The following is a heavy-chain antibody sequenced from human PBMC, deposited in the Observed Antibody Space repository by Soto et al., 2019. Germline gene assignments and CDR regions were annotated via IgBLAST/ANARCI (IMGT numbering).Heavy chain of an antibody. CDR2: INHSGST. V-gene: IGHV4-34*01. D-gene: IGHD6-19*01. CDR3: ARGMAGTGWEFDY. J-gene: IGHJ4*02. Sequence: PSETLSLTCAVYGGSFSCYYWSWIRQPPGKGLEWIGEINHSGSTNYNPSLKSRVTISVDTSKNQFSLKLSSVTAADTAVYYCARGMAGTGWEFDYWGQGTLVTVSS. CDR1: GGSFSCYY.